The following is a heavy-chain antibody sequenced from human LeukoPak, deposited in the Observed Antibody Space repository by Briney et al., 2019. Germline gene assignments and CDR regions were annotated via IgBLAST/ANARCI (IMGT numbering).Heavy chain of an antibody. CDR3: AKVKTHWYFDN. CDR2: ISGTASGGT. Sequence: PGGSLRPSCAASGFPFSTNDMCWVRQAPGKGLEWVSAISGTASGGTTYEDTVKGRLTISRDNSKGTLYLQMNSLRAEDTAVYYCAKVKTHWYFDNWGRGTLVTVSS. J-gene: IGHJ4*02. CDR1: GFPFSTND. D-gene: IGHD1-1*01. V-gene: IGHV3-23*01.